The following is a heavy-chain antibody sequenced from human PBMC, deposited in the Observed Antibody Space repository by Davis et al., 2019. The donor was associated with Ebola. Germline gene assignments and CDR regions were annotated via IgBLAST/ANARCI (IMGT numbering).Heavy chain of an antibody. CDR2: IYTSGST. CDR1: GGSISSYY. CDR3: ARDQAAAGADDAFDI. J-gene: IGHJ3*02. V-gene: IGHV4-4*07. Sequence: PSETLSLTCTVSGGSISSYYWSWIRQPAGKGLEWIGRIYTSGSTNYNPSLKSRVTMSVDTSKNQFSLKLSSVTAADTAVYYCARDQAAAGADDAFDIWGQGTMVTVSS. D-gene: IGHD6-13*01.